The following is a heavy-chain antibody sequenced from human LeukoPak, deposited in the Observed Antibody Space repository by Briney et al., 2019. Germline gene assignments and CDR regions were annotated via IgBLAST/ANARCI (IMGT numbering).Heavy chain of an antibody. CDR1: GLTFSDYY. CDR2: ISSSGSTI. Sequence: GGSLRLSCSASGLTFSDYYMSWIRQAPGKGLEWVSYISSSGSTIYYADSVKGRFTISRDNAKNSLYLQMNSLRAEDTAVYYCARRRSYVNYYYGMDVWGQGTTVTVSS. V-gene: IGHV3-11*01. J-gene: IGHJ6*02. CDR3: ARRRSYVNYYYGMDV. D-gene: IGHD1-26*01.